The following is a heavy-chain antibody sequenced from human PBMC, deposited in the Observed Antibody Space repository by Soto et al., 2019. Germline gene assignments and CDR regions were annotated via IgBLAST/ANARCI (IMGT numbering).Heavy chain of an antibody. CDR1: VFTLSSYW. CDR2: ISGDGGST. CDR3: AKLVTIVGHGAVDY. V-gene: IGHV3-11*01. Sequence: QRLSCAAYVFTLSSYWISWVREAPGKGLEWISYISGDGGSTSYADSVRGRFTVSRDNAGSSLFLQMNSLRAEDTAFYYCAKLVTIVGHGAVDYWCLGILFIVSS. D-gene: IGHD3-16*02. J-gene: IGHJ4*02.